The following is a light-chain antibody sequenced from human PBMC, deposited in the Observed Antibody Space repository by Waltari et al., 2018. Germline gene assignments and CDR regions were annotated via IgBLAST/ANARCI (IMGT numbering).Light chain of an antibody. CDR3: QTGGHGTWV. V-gene: IGLV4-69*01. CDR2: VNSDGSH. CDR1: SGHSTNI. J-gene: IGLJ3*02. Sequence: QLVLTQSPSLSASLGASVTLTCTLSSGHSTNIIAWLQQQPEKGPRYLMNVNSDGSHNKGVGIPDRFSGSSSGAERYLTISSLQSEDEADYYCQTGGHGTWVFGGGTRLTVL.